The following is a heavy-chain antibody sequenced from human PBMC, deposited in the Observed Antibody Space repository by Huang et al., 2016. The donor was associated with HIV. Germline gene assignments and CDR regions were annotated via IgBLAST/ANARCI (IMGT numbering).Heavy chain of an antibody. CDR1: GFTFSSYW. J-gene: IGHJ2*01. CDR2: INGDGSST. V-gene: IGHV3-74*01. CDR3: ARGTRLTGLWYFDL. D-gene: IGHD7-27*01. Sequence: EVQLVESGGGLVQPGGSLRISCAASGFTFSSYWMHWVRQAPGKGVVGVSRINGDGSSTNYADSVKGRFTISRDNAKTTLYVQVNSLRAEDTAVYYCARGTRLTGLWYFDLWGRGTLVIVSS.